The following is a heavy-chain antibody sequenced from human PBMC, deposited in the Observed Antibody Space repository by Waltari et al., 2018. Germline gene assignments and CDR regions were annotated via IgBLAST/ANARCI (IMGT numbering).Heavy chain of an antibody. CDR1: GYSISSGYY. Sequence: QVQLQESGPGLVKPSETLSLTCTVSGYSISSGYYWGWIRQPPGKGLEWIGSIYHRGSTYYNPSLKSRVTISVDTSKNQFSLKLSSVTAADTAVYYCARAGYCSSTSCYSVWFDPWGQGTLVTVSS. CDR3: ARAGYCSSTSCYSVWFDP. J-gene: IGHJ5*02. CDR2: IYHRGST. D-gene: IGHD2-2*01. V-gene: IGHV4-38-2*02.